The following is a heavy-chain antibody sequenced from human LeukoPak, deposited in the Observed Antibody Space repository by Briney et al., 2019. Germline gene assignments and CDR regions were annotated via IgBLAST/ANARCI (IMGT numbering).Heavy chain of an antibody. CDR1: GGSISSSSYY. CDR2: IYYSGST. CDR3: ARHRDGYAKDAFDI. Sequence: SETLSLTCTVSGGSISSSSYYWGWIRQPPGKGLEWIGYIYYSGSTNYNPSLKSRVTISVDTSKNQFSLKLSSVTAADTAVYYCARHRDGYAKDAFDIWGQGTMVTVSS. V-gene: IGHV4-61*05. J-gene: IGHJ3*02. D-gene: IGHD5-24*01.